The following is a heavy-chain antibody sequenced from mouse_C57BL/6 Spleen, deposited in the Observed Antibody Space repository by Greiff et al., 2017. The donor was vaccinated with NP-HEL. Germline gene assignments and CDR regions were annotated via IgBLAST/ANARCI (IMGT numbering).Heavy chain of an antibody. CDR3: AIDCYYSSPDY. CDR2: IYPGNCDT. J-gene: IGHJ2*01. V-gene: IGHV1-5*01. CDR1: GYTFTSYW. Sequence: VQLQQSGTVLARPGASVKMSCKTSGYTFTSYWMHWVKQRPGQGLEWIGAIYPGNCDTSYNEKFKGKATLTADTSASTAYMELSSLTNEDSAVYYCAIDCYYSSPDYWGQGTTLTVSS. D-gene: IGHD2-5*01.